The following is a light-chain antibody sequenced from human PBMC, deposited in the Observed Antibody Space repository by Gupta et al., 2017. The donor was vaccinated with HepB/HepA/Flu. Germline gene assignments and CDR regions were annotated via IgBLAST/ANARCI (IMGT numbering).Light chain of an antibody. V-gene: IGLV4-69*01. J-gene: IGLJ2*01. CDR1: SGHTNYA. CDR3: QTWGTGIHVV. CDR2: INRDGSH. Sequence: QVVLTQSPSASASLGASVKITCTLSSGHTNYAIAGHQLQPGKGPRSIMKINRDGSHTKGDGTPDRFSGSSSGAARSLTISSVQSDDESYYDCQTWGTGIHVVFGGGTKLTVL.